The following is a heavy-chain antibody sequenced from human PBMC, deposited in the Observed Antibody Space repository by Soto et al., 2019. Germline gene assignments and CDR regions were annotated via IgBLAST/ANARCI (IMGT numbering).Heavy chain of an antibody. Sequence: GGSLRLSCAASGFTFSAYSMNWVRQAPGKGLEWVSYISSSSSTIYYADSVKGRFTISRDNAKNSLYLQMNSLRDEDTAVYYCTRGDMTTFDYWGQGTLVTVSS. J-gene: IGHJ4*02. CDR2: ISSSSSTI. D-gene: IGHD4-4*01. CDR3: TRGDMTTFDY. V-gene: IGHV3-48*02. CDR1: GFTFSAYS.